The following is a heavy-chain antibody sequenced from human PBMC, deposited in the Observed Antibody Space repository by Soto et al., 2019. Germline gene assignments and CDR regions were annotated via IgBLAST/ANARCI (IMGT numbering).Heavy chain of an antibody. V-gene: IGHV1-69*08. CDR3: ARDREKAYSSSPPY. Sequence: HVQLVQSGAEVKKPGSSVKVSCKASGGTFSSYTISWVRQAPGQGLEWMGRIIPILGIANYAQKFQGRVTITADKSTSTAYMELSSLRSEDTAVYYCARDREKAYSSSPPYWGQGTLVTVSS. J-gene: IGHJ4*02. CDR2: IIPILGIA. D-gene: IGHD6-13*01. CDR1: GGTFSSYT.